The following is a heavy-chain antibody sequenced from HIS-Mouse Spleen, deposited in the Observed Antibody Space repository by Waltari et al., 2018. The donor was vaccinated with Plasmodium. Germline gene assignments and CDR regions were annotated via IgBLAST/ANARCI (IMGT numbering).Heavy chain of an antibody. V-gene: IGHV3-53*01. CDR3: ARGMKSSSSAFDI. Sequence: EVQLVDSGGGLLQPGASLSLVCAASGCPVGSTSMSSVRQAPGKGLEWVSVIYSGGSTYYADSVKGRFTISRDNSKNTLYLQMNSLRAEDTAVYYCARGMKSSSSAFDIWGQGTMVTVSS. J-gene: IGHJ3*02. CDR1: GCPVGSTS. D-gene: IGHD6-6*01. CDR2: IYSGGST.